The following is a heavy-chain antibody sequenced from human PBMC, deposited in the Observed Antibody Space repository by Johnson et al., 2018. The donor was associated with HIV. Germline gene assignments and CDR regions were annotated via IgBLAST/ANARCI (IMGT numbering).Heavy chain of an antibody. J-gene: IGHJ3*02. CDR3: TRPYGAGAFDI. D-gene: IGHD4-17*01. V-gene: IGHV3-15*01. Sequence: VQLVESGGGLVKPGGSLRLSCAASGFTFSNAWMSWVRQAPGTGLEWVGRIKSKTDGGTTDYAAPVKGRFTITRDNSKNTLYLQMNSLKTEDTAVYYCTRPYGAGAFDIWGQGTMVTVSS. CDR1: GFTFSNAW. CDR2: IKSKTDGGTT.